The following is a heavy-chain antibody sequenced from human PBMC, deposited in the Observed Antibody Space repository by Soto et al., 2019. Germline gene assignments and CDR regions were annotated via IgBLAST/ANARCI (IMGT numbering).Heavy chain of an antibody. V-gene: IGHV1-69*12. CDR1: GGSLSYNV. Sequence: QVQLVQSGAEVKKPGSSVKVSCKAAGGSLSYNVISWVRQVPGQGLEWMGGVIPFSGTTTYAQKFQDRVTITADESASSGHMEVRSLTSEDAAVYYCASFSRGTWWGFAADWGEGTPVAVSS. CDR2: VIPFSGTT. J-gene: IGHJ4*02. D-gene: IGHD2-15*01. CDR3: ASFSRGTWWGFAAD.